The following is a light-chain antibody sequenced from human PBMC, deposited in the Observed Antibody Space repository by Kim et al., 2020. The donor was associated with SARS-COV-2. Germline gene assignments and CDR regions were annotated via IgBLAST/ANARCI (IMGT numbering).Light chain of an antibody. CDR1: SRDIGGYNF. CDR3: TSYTSTITWV. Sequence: GQSITIPCNGTSRDIGGYNFVSWFQQHPDTAPKLMIYGVSKRPSGVSSRFSGSKSGNTASLTISGLQAEDEADYYCTSYTSTITWVFGGGTQLTVL. V-gene: IGLV2-14*03. CDR2: GVS. J-gene: IGLJ3*02.